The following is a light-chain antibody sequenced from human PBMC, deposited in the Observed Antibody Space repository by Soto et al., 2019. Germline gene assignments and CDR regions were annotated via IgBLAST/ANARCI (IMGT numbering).Light chain of an antibody. J-gene: IGKJ4*01. CDR2: GAS. V-gene: IGKV3-15*01. Sequence: ERVMTQSPATLSVSPGERATLSCRASQSVSSNLAWYQQKPGQGPRLLIYGASTRATDIPGRFSGSGSGTEFTLTISSLQSEDFAVYYCQQYNDWPLTFGGGTKVDI. CDR1: QSVSSN. CDR3: QQYNDWPLT.